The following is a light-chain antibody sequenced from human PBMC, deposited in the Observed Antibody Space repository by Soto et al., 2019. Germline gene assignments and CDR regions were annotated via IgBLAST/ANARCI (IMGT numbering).Light chain of an antibody. J-gene: IGKJ1*01. V-gene: IGKV1-5*01. CDR3: QQYNSYSCT. CDR1: QSISSW. CDR2: DAS. Sequence: DIQMTQSPSTLSASVGDRVTITCRPSQSISSWLAWYQQKPGKAPKLLIYDASSLESGVPSRFSGSGSGTEFTLTISSLQPDDFATYYCQQYNSYSCTFGQGTKV.